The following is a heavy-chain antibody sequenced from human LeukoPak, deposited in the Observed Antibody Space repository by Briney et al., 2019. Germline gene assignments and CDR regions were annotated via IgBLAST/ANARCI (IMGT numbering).Heavy chain of an antibody. CDR2: IYYSGST. V-gene: IGHV4-39*07. CDR1: GGSISSSSYY. Sequence: SETLSLTCTVSGGSISSSSYYWGWIRQPPGKGLEWVGSIYYSGSTYYNPSLKSRVTISVDTSKNQFSLKLSSVTAADTAVYYCARGPPGPRWFDPWGQGTLVTVSS. J-gene: IGHJ5*02. CDR3: ARGPPGPRWFDP.